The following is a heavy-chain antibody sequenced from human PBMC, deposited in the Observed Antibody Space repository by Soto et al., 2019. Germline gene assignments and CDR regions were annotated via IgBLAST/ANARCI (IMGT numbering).Heavy chain of an antibody. CDR3: ARERGKAAAVHFDY. CDR2: INSDGSST. V-gene: IGHV3-74*01. D-gene: IGHD6-13*01. Sequence: EVQLVESGGGLVQPGGSLRLSCAASGFTFSSYWMHWVRQALGKGLVWVSRINSDGSSTSYADSVKGRFTISRDNAKNTLYLQMNSLRAEDTAVYYCARERGKAAAVHFDYWGQGTLVTVSS. J-gene: IGHJ4*02. CDR1: GFTFSSYW.